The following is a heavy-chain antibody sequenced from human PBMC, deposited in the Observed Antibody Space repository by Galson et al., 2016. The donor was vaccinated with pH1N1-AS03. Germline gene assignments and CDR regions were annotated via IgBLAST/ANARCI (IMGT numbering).Heavy chain of an antibody. CDR3: ARRNPNPNFAIWYQHDYGMDV. CDR2: ISNDGRNV. Sequence: SLRLSCAASGFTFSMSYIHWVRQAPGKGLEWVSRISNDGRNVRYADFVKGRFAVSRDNAKNTVFLQMNSLRADDTAVYFCARRNPNPNFAIWYQHDYGMDVWGQGTTATVSS. D-gene: IGHD2-2*01. CDR1: GFTFSMSY. V-gene: IGHV3-74*01. J-gene: IGHJ6*02.